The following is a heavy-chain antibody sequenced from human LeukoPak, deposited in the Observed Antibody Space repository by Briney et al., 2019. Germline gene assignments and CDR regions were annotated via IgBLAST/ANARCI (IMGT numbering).Heavy chain of an antibody. CDR1: GGSFSGYY. J-gene: IGHJ4*02. V-gene: IGHV4-34*01. CDR2: INHSGST. CDR3: ARGRKSLYYGDYVWYFDY. D-gene: IGHD4-17*01. Sequence: SETLSLTCAVYGGSFSGYYWSWIRQPPGEGLEWIGEINHSGSTNYNPSLKSRVTISVDTSKNQFSLKLSSVTAADTAVYYCARGRKSLYYGDYVWYFDYWGQGTLVTVSS.